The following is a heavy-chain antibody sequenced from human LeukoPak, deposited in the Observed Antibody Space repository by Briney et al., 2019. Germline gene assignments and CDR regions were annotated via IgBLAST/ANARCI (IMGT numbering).Heavy chain of an antibody. CDR3: AKKIAAADPPFDY. D-gene: IGHD6-13*01. CDR2: INRDGSST. CDR1: GFTFSSYN. Sequence: PGGSLRLSCAASGFTFSSYNMNWVRQAPGKGLVWVSRINRDGSSTSYADSVKGRFTISRDNAKNSLYLQMNSLRAEDTALYYCAKKIAAADPPFDYWGQGTLVTVSS. J-gene: IGHJ4*02. V-gene: IGHV3-74*01.